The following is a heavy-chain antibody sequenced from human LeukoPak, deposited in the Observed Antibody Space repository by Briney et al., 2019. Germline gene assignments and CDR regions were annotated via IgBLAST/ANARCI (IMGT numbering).Heavy chain of an antibody. V-gene: IGHV3-23*01. CDR2: ISGSGGST. Sequence: PPGGSLRLSCAASGFTFSSYAMSWVRQAPGKGLEWVSAISGSGGSTYYADSVKGRFTISRDNSKNTLYLQMNSPRAEDTAVYYCARFIGTASGYKRGYYYGMDVWGQGTTVTVSS. CDR1: GFTFSSYA. J-gene: IGHJ6*02. CDR3: ARFIGTASGYKRGYYYGMDV. D-gene: IGHD1-1*01.